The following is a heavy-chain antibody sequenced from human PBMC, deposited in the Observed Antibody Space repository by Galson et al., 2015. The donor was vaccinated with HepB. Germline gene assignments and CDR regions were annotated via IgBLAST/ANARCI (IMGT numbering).Heavy chain of an antibody. Sequence: SLRLSCAASGFTVSSNHMSWVRQAPGKGLEWVSAISGSGGSTYYADSVKGRFTISRDNSKNTLYLQMNSLRAEDTAVYYCAKDYTGTQWLPRTYYYYGMDVWGQGTTVTVSS. CDR2: ISGSGGST. J-gene: IGHJ6*02. CDR1: GFTVSSNH. D-gene: IGHD6-19*01. CDR3: AKDYTGTQWLPRTYYYYGMDV. V-gene: IGHV3-23*01.